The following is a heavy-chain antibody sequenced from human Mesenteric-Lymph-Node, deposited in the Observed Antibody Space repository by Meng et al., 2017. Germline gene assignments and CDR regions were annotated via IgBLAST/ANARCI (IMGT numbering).Heavy chain of an antibody. D-gene: IGHD2-2*01. J-gene: IGHJ4*02. CDR1: GFCHGTSENA. Sequence: QITLKEFVPPLVTPTKTLKLNCSFTGFCHGTSENAVAWISQPAGKAPEWRAVLYWEDDKRHSPSLKNRVSITKGTSENQVVLTMTDLDPVDTATYYCARLFVEVPATMSYFDVWGQGTLVTVSS. CDR3: ARLFVEVPATMSYFDV. V-gene: IGHV2-5*02. CDR2: LYWEDDK.